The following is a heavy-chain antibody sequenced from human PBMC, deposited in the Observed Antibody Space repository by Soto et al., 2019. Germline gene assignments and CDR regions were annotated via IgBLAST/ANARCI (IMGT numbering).Heavy chain of an antibody. J-gene: IGHJ4*02. CDR3: ARDGVSIFLIPSELDY. D-gene: IGHD3-3*01. V-gene: IGHV3-33*01. CDR2: IWYDGGKQ. Sequence: QVQLVESGGGVVQPGRALRLSCAASGFTFSSYGMHWVRQAPGKGLEWVALIWYDGGKQYYADSVKGRFTISRENSKNTLFLELNSLRPEDTAVYYWARDGVSIFLIPSELDYWGQGTLVTVSS. CDR1: GFTFSSYG.